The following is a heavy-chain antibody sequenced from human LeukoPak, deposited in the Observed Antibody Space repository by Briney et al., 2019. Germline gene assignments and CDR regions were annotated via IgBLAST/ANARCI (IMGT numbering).Heavy chain of an antibody. CDR2: ISTYNAKT. V-gene: IGHV1-18*01. D-gene: IGHD4-17*01. J-gene: IGHJ4*02. CDR1: GYTFTGYG. Sequence: GASVKVSCKASGYTFTGYGISWVRQAPGQGLEWMGWISTYNAKTNYAKKFQGRVTMTTDTYTSTVYMELRSLRSDDTAVYYCARDVADSGDRLVGSNHFDYWGQGTLVTVSS. CDR3: ARDVADSGDRLVGSNHFDY.